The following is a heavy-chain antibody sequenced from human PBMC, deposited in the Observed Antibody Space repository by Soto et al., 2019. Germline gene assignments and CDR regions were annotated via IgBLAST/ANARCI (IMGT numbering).Heavy chain of an antibody. CDR1: GYTFTHYY. V-gene: IGHV1-46*01. CDR2: INPSGGST. Sequence: QVQLVQSGAEVKNPGASVKVSCKASGYTFTHYYIHWVRQAPGQGLEWMGMINPSGGSTSYAQKFQGRLTMTTDTSTNTVYMELSSLRSEDTAVYYCARPPFPGCLNAICYPLDFWGQGALVTVSS. CDR3: ARPPFPGCLNAICYPLDF. J-gene: IGHJ4*02. D-gene: IGHD2-8*01.